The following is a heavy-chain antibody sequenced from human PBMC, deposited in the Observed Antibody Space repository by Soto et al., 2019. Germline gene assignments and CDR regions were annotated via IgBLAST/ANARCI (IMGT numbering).Heavy chain of an antibody. D-gene: IGHD2-8*01. V-gene: IGHV4-59*02. J-gene: IGHJ2*01. CDR1: GGAVGYDY. CDR3: ARADETLIYWSFYL. Sequence: QVQLQESGPGLVKPSETLSLTCTVSGGAVGYDYWSWIRQPPGKGLEWIGNFYYGGRYYNPSLKSRVSISADASKNQLSLKLPSVTAADTAVYYCARADETLIYWSFYLWGRGTLVRVSS. CDR2: FYYGGR.